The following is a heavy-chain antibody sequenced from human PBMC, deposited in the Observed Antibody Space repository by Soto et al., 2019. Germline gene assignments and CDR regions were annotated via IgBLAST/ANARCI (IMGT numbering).Heavy chain of an antibody. V-gene: IGHV1-3*05. CDR2: INPANGNT. J-gene: IGHJ4*02. D-gene: IGHD3-16*02. CDR3: TRSAISPYGGLIGPFDY. Sequence: QVQLAQSGAEERKPGASVKVSCGATGYTFTGDTMHWVRQAPGQRLEWMGWINPANGNTKYSQKFQGRLTITSDTSANTVYMELNSLTSEDTAMYYCTRSAISPYGGLIGPFDYWGQGNLVTVSS. CDR1: GYTFTGDT.